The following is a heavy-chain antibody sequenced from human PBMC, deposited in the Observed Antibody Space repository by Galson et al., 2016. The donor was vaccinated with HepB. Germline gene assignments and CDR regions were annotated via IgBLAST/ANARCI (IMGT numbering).Heavy chain of an antibody. CDR1: GFSFTNHW. D-gene: IGHD2-15*01. J-gene: IGHJ3*01. Sequence: SLRLSCAASGFSFTNHWMTWVRQAPGKGLEWVANIRQDGNEKYHAEFVKGRLTISRDNAKSSLYLQMSGLRPEDTAVYYCARDSGYCSGGSCYGDAFDVWGQGAMVTVSS. CDR2: IRQDGNEK. V-gene: IGHV3-7*01. CDR3: ARDSGYCSGGSCYGDAFDV.